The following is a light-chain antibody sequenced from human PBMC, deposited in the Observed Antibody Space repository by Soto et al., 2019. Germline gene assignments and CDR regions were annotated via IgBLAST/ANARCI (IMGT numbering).Light chain of an antibody. CDR2: EGT. V-gene: IGLV2-23*01. J-gene: IGLJ3*02. Sequence: QSALTQPASVYGSHGQSITVSCTGTSSDVGAYNLVSWYQQHPGKAPRLIIYEGTKRPSGISHRFSGSKSDNTASLTISGLRAEDEAHYHCCSYAGSRTFVFGGGTKLTVL. CDR1: SSDVGAYNL. CDR3: CSYAGSRTFV.